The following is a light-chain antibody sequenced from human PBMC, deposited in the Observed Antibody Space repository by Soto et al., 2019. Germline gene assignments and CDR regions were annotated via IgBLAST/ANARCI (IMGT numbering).Light chain of an antibody. CDR2: GAS. J-gene: IGKJ1*01. CDR1: QNVSSN. Sequence: TVLTHSPGTLSLSPCERAALSGSASQNVSSNLAWYQQKPGQAPRLLIYGASTRATGIPARFSGSGSGTEFTLTISSLQSEDYAVYYCHQYNNWPPWTFGQGTKVDIK. V-gene: IGKV3-15*01. CDR3: HQYNNWPPWT.